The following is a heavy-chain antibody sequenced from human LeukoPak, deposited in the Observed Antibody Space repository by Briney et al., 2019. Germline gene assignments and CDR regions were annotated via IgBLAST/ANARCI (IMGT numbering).Heavy chain of an antibody. J-gene: IGHJ3*02. V-gene: IGHV1-69*04. Sequence: ASVKVSCKASGYTFTSYGISWVRQAPGQGLEWMGRIIPILGIANYAQKFQGRVTITADKSTSTAYMELSSLRSEDTAVYYCAVEGGYSYASDAFDIWGQGTMVTVSS. CDR3: AVEGGYSYASDAFDI. CDR2: IIPILGIA. D-gene: IGHD5-18*01. CDR1: GYTFTSYG.